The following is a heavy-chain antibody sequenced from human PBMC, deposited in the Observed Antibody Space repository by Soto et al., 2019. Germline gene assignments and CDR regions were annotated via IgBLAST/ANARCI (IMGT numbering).Heavy chain of an antibody. CDR3: AKDRTQLGHYFDY. CDR1: GFTFSSYG. J-gene: IGHJ4*02. Sequence: GSLRLSCAASGFTFSSYGMHWVRQAPGKGLEWVAVISYDGSNKYYADSVKGRFTISRDNSKNTLYLQMNSLRAEDTAVYYCAKDRTQLGHYFDYWGQGTLVTVSS. D-gene: IGHD6-6*01. V-gene: IGHV3-30*18. CDR2: ISYDGSNK.